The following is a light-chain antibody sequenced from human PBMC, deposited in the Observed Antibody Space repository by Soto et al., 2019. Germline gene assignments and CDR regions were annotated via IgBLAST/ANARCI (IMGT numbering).Light chain of an antibody. CDR2: DVS. J-gene: IGLJ1*01. CDR1: SSDVGGYNY. CDR3: SSYTSSNSHI. Sequence: QSALTQPASVSGSPGQSITISCTGTSSDVGGYNYVSWYQQHPGKAPKVMIYDVSNRPSGVSNRFSGSKSGNTASLTISGLQTEDEADYYCSSYTSSNSHIFGTGTKDTVL. V-gene: IGLV2-14*03.